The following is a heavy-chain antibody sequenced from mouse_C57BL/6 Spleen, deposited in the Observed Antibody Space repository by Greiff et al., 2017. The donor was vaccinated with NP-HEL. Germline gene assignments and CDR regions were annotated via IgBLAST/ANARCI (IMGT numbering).Heavy chain of an antibody. CDR1: GYTFTDYN. D-gene: IGHD2-10*02. V-gene: IGHV1-22*01. CDR3: AREGVSYGNYDVSWFAY. CDR2: INPNNGGT. J-gene: IGHJ3*01. Sequence: VQLKQSGPELVKPGASVKMSCKASGYTFTDYNMHWVKQSHGKSLEWIGYINPNNGGTSYNQKFKGKATLTVNKSSSTAYMELRSLTSEDPAVYYCAREGVSYGNYDVSWFAYWGQGTLVTVSA.